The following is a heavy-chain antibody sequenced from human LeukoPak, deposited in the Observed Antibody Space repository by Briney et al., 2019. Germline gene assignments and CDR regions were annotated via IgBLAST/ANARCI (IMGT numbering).Heavy chain of an antibody. J-gene: IGHJ4*02. Sequence: SETLSLTCTVSGGSISSSSYYWGWIRQPPGKGLEWIGSIYYSGSTYYNPSLKSRVTISVDTSKNQFSLKLSSVTAADTAVYYCATGTMVRGVDYWGQGTLVTVSS. CDR2: IYYSGST. CDR1: GGSISSSSYY. V-gene: IGHV4-39*01. CDR3: ATGTMVRGVDY. D-gene: IGHD3-10*01.